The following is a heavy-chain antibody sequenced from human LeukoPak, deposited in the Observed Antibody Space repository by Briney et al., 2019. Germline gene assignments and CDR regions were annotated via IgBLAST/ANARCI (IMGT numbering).Heavy chain of an antibody. J-gene: IGHJ3*02. V-gene: IGHV1-2*02. CDR1: GYTFTGYY. Sequence: ASVTVSFKASGYTFTGYYMHWVRQAPGQGLEWMGWINPNSGGTNYAQKFQGRVTMTRDTSISTAYMELSRLRSDDTAVYYCARDYDFWSGYLAFDIWGQGTMVTVSS. CDR3: ARDYDFWSGYLAFDI. D-gene: IGHD3-3*01. CDR2: INPNSGGT.